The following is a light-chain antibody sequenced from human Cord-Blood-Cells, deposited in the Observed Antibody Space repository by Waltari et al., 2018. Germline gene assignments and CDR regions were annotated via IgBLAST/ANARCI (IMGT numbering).Light chain of an antibody. V-gene: IGLV1-44*01. CDR3: AAWDDSLNGLV. CDR2: SNN. CDR1: SSNIGSNT. Sequence: QSVLTQPPSASGTPGQRVTISCSGSSSNIGSNTVNWYQQLPGTAPKLLTYSNNQRPSGVPDRFSGSKSGNSASLAISGLQSEDEADYYWAAWDDSLNGLVFGGGTKLTVL. J-gene: IGLJ2*01.